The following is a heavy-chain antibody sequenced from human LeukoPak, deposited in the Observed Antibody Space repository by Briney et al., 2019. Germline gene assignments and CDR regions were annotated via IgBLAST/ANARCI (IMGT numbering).Heavy chain of an antibody. J-gene: IGHJ4*02. CDR3: ARDRPPQLVRPFDY. CDR1: GYIFTGYY. CDR2: INPNSGGA. D-gene: IGHD6-13*01. Sequence: ASVKVSCKASGYIFTGYYMHWVRQAPGQGLEWMGWINPNSGGANYAHKFQGRVTMTRDTSISTAYMELSRLRSDDTAVYYCARDRPPQLVRPFDYWGQGTLVTVSS. V-gene: IGHV1-2*07.